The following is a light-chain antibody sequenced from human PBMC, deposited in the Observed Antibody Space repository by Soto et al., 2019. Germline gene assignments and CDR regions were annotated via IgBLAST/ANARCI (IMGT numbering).Light chain of an antibody. V-gene: IGKV3-11*01. J-gene: IGKJ4*01. CDR3: HQRSNRAGPT. CDR2: YAA. CDR1: HHVSSN. Sequence: MTQSPATLSVSPGERATLSCRATHHVSSNLASYQQKPAHAPTLLIYYAANRATGIPATCSGSGSGTDVTLTTSSLEPEDFAAYYCHQRSNRAGPTFGGGTKVDIK.